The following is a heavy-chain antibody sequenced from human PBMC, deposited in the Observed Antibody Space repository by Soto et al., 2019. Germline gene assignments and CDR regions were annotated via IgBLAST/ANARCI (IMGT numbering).Heavy chain of an antibody. CDR2: IRGNGDPP. V-gene: IGHV3-64D*06. CDR3: VKSRGGNNFDFFD. Sequence: GGSLRLSCSASGFTFSSYAMHWVRQAPGKGLEYVSGIRGNGDPPFYADSVKGRFTISRDNSKNTLYLQMSSLSADDTAVYYCVKSRGGNNFDFFDWGQGALVTVS. D-gene: IGHD5-12*01. J-gene: IGHJ4*02. CDR1: GFTFSSYA.